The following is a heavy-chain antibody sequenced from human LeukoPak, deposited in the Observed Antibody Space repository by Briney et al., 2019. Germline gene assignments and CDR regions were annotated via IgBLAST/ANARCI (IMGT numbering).Heavy chain of an antibody. CDR2: IYYSGRT. V-gene: IGHV4-39*01. CDR3: ARRRYYDGSGYLE. D-gene: IGHD3-22*01. J-gene: IGHJ1*01. CDR1: GDSVSRSDSY. Sequence: SETLSLTCSVSGDSVSRSDSYWDWIRQPPWKGLEWIGTIYYSGRTYYSPSLKSRVTMSVDPSNNQFSLNLRSVTAADTALYYCARRRYYDGSGYLEWGQGTLLSVSS.